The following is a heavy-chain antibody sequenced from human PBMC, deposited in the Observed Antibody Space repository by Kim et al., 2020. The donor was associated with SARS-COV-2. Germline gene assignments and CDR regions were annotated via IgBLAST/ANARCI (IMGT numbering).Heavy chain of an antibody. V-gene: IGHV3-15*01. CDR2: IKSKTDGGTT. CDR1: GFTFSNAW. J-gene: IGHJ4*02. D-gene: IGHD3-16*02. Sequence: GGSLRLSCAASGFTFSNAWMSWVRQAPGKGLEWVGRIKSKTDGGTTDYAAPVKGRFTISRDDSKNTLYLQMNSLKTEDTAVYYCTTAQYYDYVWGSYLQYYFDYWGQGTLVTVSS. CDR3: TTAQYYDYVWGSYLQYYFDY.